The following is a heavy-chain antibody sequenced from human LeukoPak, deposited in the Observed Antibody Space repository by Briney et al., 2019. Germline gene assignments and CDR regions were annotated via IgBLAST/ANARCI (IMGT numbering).Heavy chain of an antibody. V-gene: IGHV3-23*01. D-gene: IGHD3-9*01. J-gene: IGHJ5*02. CDR3: AKGVYYDILTGYFWFDP. CDR1: GFTFSSYA. Sequence: GGSLRLSCAASGFTFSSYAMSWVRQAPGKGLEWVSAISGSGGSAYYADSVKGRFTISRDNSKNTLYLQMNSLRAEDTAVYYCAKGVYYDILTGYFWFDPWGQGTLVTVSS. CDR2: ISGSGGSA.